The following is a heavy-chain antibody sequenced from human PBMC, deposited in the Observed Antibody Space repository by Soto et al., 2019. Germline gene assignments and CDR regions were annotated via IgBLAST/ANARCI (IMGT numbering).Heavy chain of an antibody. V-gene: IGHV3-33*01. J-gene: IGHJ3*02. Sequence: GGSLRLSCSASGFTFSSYGMHWVRQAPGKGLEWVAVIWYDGSNKYYADSVKGRFTISRDNSKNTLYLQMNSLRAEDTAVYYCARNGDSSGYAFDIWGQGTMVTVSS. CDR2: IWYDGSNK. CDR3: ARNGDSSGYAFDI. CDR1: GFTFSSYG. D-gene: IGHD4-17*01.